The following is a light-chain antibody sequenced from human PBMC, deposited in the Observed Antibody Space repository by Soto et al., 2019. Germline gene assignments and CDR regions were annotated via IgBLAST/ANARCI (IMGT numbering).Light chain of an antibody. V-gene: IGKV3-20*01. CDR3: HQYGSSPLT. CDR2: GAS. CDR1: QSFTSSY. J-gene: IGKJ3*01. Sequence: EIVLTQSPGTLSLSPGERAILTCRASQSFTSSYLAWYQQKPGQAPRLLMYGASSRATGIPDRFSGSGSGTDFTLTINRLEPEDFAMYYCHQYGSSPLTFGPGTKVDIK.